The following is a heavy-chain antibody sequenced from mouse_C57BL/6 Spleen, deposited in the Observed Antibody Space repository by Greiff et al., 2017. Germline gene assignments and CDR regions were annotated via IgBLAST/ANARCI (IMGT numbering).Heavy chain of an antibody. CDR1: GYTFTSYW. CDR2: IDPSDSET. Sequence: QVQLQQPGAELVRPGSSVKLSCKASGYTFTSYWMHWVKQRPIQGLEWIGNIDPSDSETHYNQKFKDKATLTVDKSSSTAYMQLSSLTSEDSAVDYCARGAFITTVVAPFDYWGQGTTLTVSS. V-gene: IGHV1-52*01. CDR3: ARGAFITTVVAPFDY. J-gene: IGHJ2*01. D-gene: IGHD1-1*01.